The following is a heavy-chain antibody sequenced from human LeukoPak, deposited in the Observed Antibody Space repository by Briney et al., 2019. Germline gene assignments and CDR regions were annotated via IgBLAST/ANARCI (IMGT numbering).Heavy chain of an antibody. J-gene: IGHJ4*02. Sequence: GGSLRLSCAASGFTFSNYYMHWVRQAPGKGLEWVAVVHHDGSERYYADSVKGRFTISRDNSKNTLYVQMDCLRVEDTAVYYCARVYETNGYLYWGQGSLVTVSS. V-gene: IGHV3-30*12. CDR1: GFTFSNYY. CDR3: ARVYETNGYLY. CDR2: VHHDGSER. D-gene: IGHD3-22*01.